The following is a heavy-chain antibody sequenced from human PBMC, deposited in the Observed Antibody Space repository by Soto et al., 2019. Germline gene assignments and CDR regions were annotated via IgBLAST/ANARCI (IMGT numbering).Heavy chain of an antibody. Sequence: SETLSLTCTVSGVSISSYYWSWIRQPPGKGLEWIGYIYYSGSTNYNPSLKSRVTISVDTSKNQFSLKLSSVTAADTAVYYCARAGYSSSWYFDYWGQGTLVTVSS. CDR1: GVSISSYY. V-gene: IGHV4-59*01. CDR3: ARAGYSSSWYFDY. J-gene: IGHJ4*02. CDR2: IYYSGST. D-gene: IGHD6-13*01.